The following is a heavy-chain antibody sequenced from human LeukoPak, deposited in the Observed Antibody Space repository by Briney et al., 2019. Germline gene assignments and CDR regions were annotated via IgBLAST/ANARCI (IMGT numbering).Heavy chain of an antibody. D-gene: IGHD3-16*01. CDR3: ATLPLATRQPFDY. CDR2: FDPGDGET. Sequence: ASVKVSCKVSGYTLTELSTHWVRQAPGKGLEWMGGFDPGDGETIYAQKFQGRVTMTEDTSTDTAYMELSSLRSEDTAVYYCATLPLATRQPFDYWGQGTLVTVSS. J-gene: IGHJ4*02. CDR1: GYTLTELS. V-gene: IGHV1-24*01.